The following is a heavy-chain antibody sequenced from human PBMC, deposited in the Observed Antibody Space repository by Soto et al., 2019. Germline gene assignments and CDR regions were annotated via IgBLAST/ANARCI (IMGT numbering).Heavy chain of an antibody. CDR1: GDSISSGNEY. D-gene: IGHD3-16*01. J-gene: IGHJ6*02. V-gene: IGHV4-30-4*01. CDR3: ARVPSPFDYYYAMDV. Sequence: SETLSLTCTVSGDSISSGNEYWSWIRQAPGKGLEWIGYIFSSGTTYYNPSLKSRLTMSLDTSQNQFSLRLASVTDADSAVYYCARVPSPFDYYYAMDVWRQGTTVTVSS. CDR2: IFSSGTT.